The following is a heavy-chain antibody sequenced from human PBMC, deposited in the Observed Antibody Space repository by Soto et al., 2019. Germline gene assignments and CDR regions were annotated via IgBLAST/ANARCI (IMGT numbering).Heavy chain of an antibody. V-gene: IGHV1-18*01. CDR3: ARDVPTSAIFGVVTAFDY. CDR2: ISAYNGNT. CDR1: GYTFTSYG. D-gene: IGHD3-3*01. Sequence: ASVKVSCKASGYTFTSYGISWVRQAPGQGLEWMGWISAYNGNTNYAQKLQGRVTMTTDTPTSTAYMELRSLRSDDTAVYYCARDVPTSAIFGVVTAFDYWGQGTLVNVSS. J-gene: IGHJ4*02.